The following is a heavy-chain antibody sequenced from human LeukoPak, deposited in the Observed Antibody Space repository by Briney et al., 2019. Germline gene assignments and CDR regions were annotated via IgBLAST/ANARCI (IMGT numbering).Heavy chain of an antibody. CDR1: GFTFSSYE. CDR2: ISSSGSTR. Sequence: GGSLRLSCAASGFTFSSYEMNWVRQAPGKGLEWVSYISSSGSTRYYADSVKGRFTISRDNSKNTLYLQMNSLRAEDTAVYYCAKVGPPKGYYMDVWGKGTTVTISS. CDR3: AKVGPPKGYYMDV. V-gene: IGHV3-48*03. J-gene: IGHJ6*03.